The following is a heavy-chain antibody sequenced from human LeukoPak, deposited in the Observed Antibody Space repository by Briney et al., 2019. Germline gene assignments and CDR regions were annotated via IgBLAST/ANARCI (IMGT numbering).Heavy chain of an antibody. J-gene: IGHJ3*02. Sequence: GGSLRLSCAASGFTFDDYAMHWVRQAPGKGLEWVSLISWDGGSTYYADSVKGRFTISRDNAKNSLYLQMNSLRAEDTAVYYCARVNYGSGSYYTKTDAFDIWGQGTMVTVSS. D-gene: IGHD3-10*01. CDR3: ARVNYGSGSYYTKTDAFDI. V-gene: IGHV3-43D*03. CDR2: ISWDGGST. CDR1: GFTFDDYA.